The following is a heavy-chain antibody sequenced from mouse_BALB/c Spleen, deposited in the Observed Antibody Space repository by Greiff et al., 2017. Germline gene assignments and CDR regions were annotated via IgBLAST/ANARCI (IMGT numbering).Heavy chain of an antibody. Sequence: EVKLMESGGGLVQPGGSRKLSCAASGFTFSSFGMHWVRQAPEKGLEWVAYISSGSSTIYYADTVKGRFTISRDNPKNTLFLQMTSLRSEDTAMYYCARDWEYAMDYWGQGTSVTVSS. CDR2: ISSGSSTI. D-gene: IGHD4-1*01. CDR3: ARDWEYAMDY. V-gene: IGHV5-17*02. CDR1: GFTFSSFG. J-gene: IGHJ4*01.